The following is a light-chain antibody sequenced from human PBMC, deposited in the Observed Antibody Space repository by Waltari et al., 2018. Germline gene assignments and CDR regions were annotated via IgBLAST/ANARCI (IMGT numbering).Light chain of an antibody. CDR2: SAS. J-gene: IGKJ2*01. CDR1: QNIARY. V-gene: IGKV1-39*01. Sequence: DIQMTHAPSSLAAFVGARVTITCRASQNIARYLNWYQQKPGKAPTLLIYSASSLQGGVPSRFSGSGSGTDFTLTISSLQPEDFATYYCQQSYSTSNTFGQGTKLEIK. CDR3: QQSYSTSNT.